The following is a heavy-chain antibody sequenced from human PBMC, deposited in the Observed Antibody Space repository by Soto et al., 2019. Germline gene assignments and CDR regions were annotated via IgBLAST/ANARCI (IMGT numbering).Heavy chain of an antibody. CDR1: GFSLSNARMG. J-gene: IGHJ6*02. D-gene: IGHD4-17*01. Sequence: QVTLKESGPVLVKPTETLTLTCTVSGFSLSNARMGVSWIRQPPGKALEWLAHIFSNDEKSYSTALKSRLTISKDTSKSQVVLTMTNMDPVDTATYYCARIRWMFYGDSSYGMDVWGQGTTVTVSS. CDR2: IFSNDEK. CDR3: ARIRWMFYGDSSYGMDV. V-gene: IGHV2-26*01.